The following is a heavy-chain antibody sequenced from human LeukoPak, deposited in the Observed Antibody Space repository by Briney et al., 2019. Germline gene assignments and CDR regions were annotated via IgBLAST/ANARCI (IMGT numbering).Heavy chain of an antibody. D-gene: IGHD3-10*01. CDR2: IWYDGTNK. CDR3: ARDYAGSGSYYSFLS. V-gene: IGHV3-33*08. J-gene: IGHJ4*02. Sequence: GGSLRLSCAASGFTFSNAWMSWVRQAPGKGLEWVAVIWYDGTNKYYADSVKGRFTISRDNSENTLYLQMNSLRADDTAVYYCARDYAGSGSYYSFLSWGQGALVTVSS. CDR1: GFTFSNAW.